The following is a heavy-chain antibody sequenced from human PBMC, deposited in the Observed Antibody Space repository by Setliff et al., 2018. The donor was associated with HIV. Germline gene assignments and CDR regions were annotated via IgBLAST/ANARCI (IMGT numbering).Heavy chain of an antibody. V-gene: IGHV4-34*01. CDR1: GGSFSGYY. J-gene: IGHJ2*01. CDR3: ARHDGTYCGGDCYLLGYFDL. CDR2: INHSGST. D-gene: IGHD2-21*02. Sequence: PSETLSLTCAVYGGSFSGYYWSWIRQPPGKGLEWIGEINHSGSTNYNPSLKSRVTISVDTSKNQFSLNLSSVTAADTAVYYCARHDGTYCGGDCYLLGYFDLWGRGTLVTVSS.